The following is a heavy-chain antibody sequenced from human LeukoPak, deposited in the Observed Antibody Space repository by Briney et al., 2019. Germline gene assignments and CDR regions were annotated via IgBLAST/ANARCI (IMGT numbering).Heavy chain of an antibody. Sequence: TSETLSLTCTVSGGSISSGSYYWSWIRQPGGKGLEWIGRIYTSGSTNYNPSLKSRVTISVDTSKNQFSLKLSSVTAADTAVYYCASRIAAAGSDFDYWGQGTLVTVSS. CDR1: GGSISSGSYY. CDR2: IYTSGST. CDR3: ASRIAAAGSDFDY. D-gene: IGHD6-13*01. V-gene: IGHV4-61*02. J-gene: IGHJ4*02.